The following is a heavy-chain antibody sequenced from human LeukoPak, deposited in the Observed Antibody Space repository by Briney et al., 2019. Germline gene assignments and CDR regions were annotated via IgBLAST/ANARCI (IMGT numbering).Heavy chain of an antibody. V-gene: IGHV1-2*02. CDR3: ARAGDLRRPRGPQPGHDAFDI. J-gene: IGHJ3*02. CDR2: INPNSGGT. D-gene: IGHD1-14*01. Sequence: ASVKVSCKASGYTFTGYYMSWVRQAPGQGLEWMGWINPNSGGTNFAQKFQGRVTMTRDTSISTAYMEVSRLTSDDTAVYYCARAGDLRRPRGPQPGHDAFDIWGQGTTVTVSS. CDR1: GYTFTGYY.